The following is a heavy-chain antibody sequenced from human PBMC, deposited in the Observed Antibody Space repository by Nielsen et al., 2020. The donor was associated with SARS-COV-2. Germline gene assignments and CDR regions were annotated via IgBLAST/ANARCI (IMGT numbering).Heavy chain of an antibody. D-gene: IGHD6-19*01. Sequence: ASVKVSCKPSGYTFTSFAIHWVRQAPGQSLEWMVWINAGNGNTKYSQKFQGRVTMTRDTSANTAYMELSSLSSEDTAVYYCARITPSSGWDYWGQGTLVTVSS. CDR3: ARITPSSGWDY. CDR1: GYTFTSFA. J-gene: IGHJ4*02. V-gene: IGHV1-3*01. CDR2: INAGNGNT.